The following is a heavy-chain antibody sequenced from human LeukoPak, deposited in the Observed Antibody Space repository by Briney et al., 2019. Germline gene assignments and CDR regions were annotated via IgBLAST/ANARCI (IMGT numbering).Heavy chain of an antibody. Sequence: SETLSLTCAVYGGSFSGYYWSWIRQPPGKGLEWIGEINHSGSTNFNPSLKSRVTISVDTSKNQFSLKLSSVTAADTAVYYCARHPDSSGYYFGDWYFDLWGRGTLVTVSS. CDR3: ARHPDSSGYYFGDWYFDL. CDR2: INHSGST. CDR1: GGSFSGYY. V-gene: IGHV4-34*01. J-gene: IGHJ2*01. D-gene: IGHD3-22*01.